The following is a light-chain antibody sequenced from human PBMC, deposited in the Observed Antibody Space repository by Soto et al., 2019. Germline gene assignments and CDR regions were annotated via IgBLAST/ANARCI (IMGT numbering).Light chain of an antibody. CDR2: DAS. CDR1: QSVSSY. Sequence: PDARATLACRASQSVSSYLAGYQQKPGQAPRLLISDASNRATGIPARFSGSGSGTDFTLTVSSLEPEDFAVYYCQQCRDWPLTFGEGTKVEI. CDR3: QQCRDWPLT. J-gene: IGKJ4*01. V-gene: IGKV3-11*01.